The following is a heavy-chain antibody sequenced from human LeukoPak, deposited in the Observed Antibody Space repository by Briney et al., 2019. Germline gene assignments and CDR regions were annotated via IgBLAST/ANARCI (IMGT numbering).Heavy chain of an antibody. J-gene: IGHJ4*02. V-gene: IGHV3-48*03. Sequence: GGSLRLSCAASGFTFNYYEMNWVRLAPGKGLEWVSYISSSSGIIYYADSVKGRFTISRDNAKNSLHLQMSSLRAEDTARYYCARLHIRGYRYGFDFWGQGTLVTVSS. D-gene: IGHD5-18*01. CDR3: ARLHIRGYRYGFDF. CDR2: ISSSSGII. CDR1: GFTFNYYE.